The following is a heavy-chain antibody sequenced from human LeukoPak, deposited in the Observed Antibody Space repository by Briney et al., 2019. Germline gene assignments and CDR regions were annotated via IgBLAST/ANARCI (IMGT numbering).Heavy chain of an antibody. D-gene: IGHD3-9*01. V-gene: IGHV4-34*01. J-gene: IGHJ4*02. CDR2: INHSGST. CDR3: ARGRYQSRATLRYFVWFPGPYYFDY. CDR1: GGSFSGYY. Sequence: PSETLSLTCAVYGGSFSGYYWSWIRQPPGKGLEWIGEINHSGSTNYNPSLKSRVTISVDTSKNQFSLKLSSVTAADTAVYYCARGRYQSRATLRYFVWFPGPYYFDYWGQGTLVTVSS.